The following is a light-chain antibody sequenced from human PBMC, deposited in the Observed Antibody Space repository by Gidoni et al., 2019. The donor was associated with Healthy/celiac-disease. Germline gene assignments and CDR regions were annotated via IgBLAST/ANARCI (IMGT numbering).Light chain of an antibody. CDR1: HSISSY. Sequence: DIQMSPSPSSLSASVGDRVTLTCRASHSISSYLNWYQQKPGKAPKLLIYAASSLQSGVPSRFSGSGSGTDFTLTISSLQPEDFATYYCQQSYSTPCSFGQGTKLEIK. J-gene: IGKJ2*04. V-gene: IGKV1-39*01. CDR3: QQSYSTPCS. CDR2: AAS.